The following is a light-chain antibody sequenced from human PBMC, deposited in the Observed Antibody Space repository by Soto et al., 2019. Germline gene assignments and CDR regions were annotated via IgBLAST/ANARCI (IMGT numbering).Light chain of an antibody. Sequence: QSVLTQPPSASGTPGQRVIISCSGGSSNIGRNTVNWYQHLPGTAPRLLIYTNDQRPSGVPDRFSGSKSGTSATLAISGLQSEDDADYYCAAWDDTSSFVFCTGTKVTVL. J-gene: IGLJ1*01. CDR3: AAWDDTSSFV. V-gene: IGLV1-44*01. CDR1: SSNIGRNT. CDR2: TND.